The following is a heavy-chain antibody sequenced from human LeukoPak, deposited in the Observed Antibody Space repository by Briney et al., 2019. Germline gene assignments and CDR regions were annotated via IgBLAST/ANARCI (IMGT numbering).Heavy chain of an antibody. J-gene: IGHJ4*02. V-gene: IGHV1-24*01. CDR1: GYTLTELS. CDR3: ATRGSYLPLWWY. Sequence: ASVKVSCKVSGYTLTELSMHWVRQAPGKGLEWMGGFDPEDGETIYAQKFQGRVTMTEDTSTDTAHMELSSLRSEDTAVYYCATRGSYLPLWWYWGQGTLVTVSS. D-gene: IGHD1-26*01. CDR2: FDPEDGET.